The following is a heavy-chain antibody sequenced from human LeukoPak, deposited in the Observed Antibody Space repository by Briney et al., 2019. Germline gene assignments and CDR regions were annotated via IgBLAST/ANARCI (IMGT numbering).Heavy chain of an antibody. CDR1: GFTFTSYA. CDR3: AKEGKSGYADFDF. J-gene: IGHJ4*02. Sequence: PGGSLRLSCAASGFTFTSYAMSWVRQAPGKGLEWVSVISGSGGTTYYADSVKGRFTISRDNSKNTLYLQMNSLRAEDTAVYYCAKEGKSGYADFDFWGQGTLVTVSS. CDR2: ISGSGGTT. D-gene: IGHD5-12*01. V-gene: IGHV3-23*01.